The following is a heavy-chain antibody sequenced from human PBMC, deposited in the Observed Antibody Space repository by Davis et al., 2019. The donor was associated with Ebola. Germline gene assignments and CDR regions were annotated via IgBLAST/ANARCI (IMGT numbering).Heavy chain of an antibody. CDR3: VGPNDYF. CDR1: GGSITNYY. V-gene: IGHV4-4*07. J-gene: IGHJ4*02. Sequence: PSETLSLTCTVSGGSITNYYWTWIRQPAGKGLEWIGRIYTSGSTTYNPSLKSRVTMSEDTSKNQFFLKLTSVTAADTAVYYCVGPNDYFWGQGTLVTVSS. D-gene: IGHD5-12*01. CDR2: IYTSGST.